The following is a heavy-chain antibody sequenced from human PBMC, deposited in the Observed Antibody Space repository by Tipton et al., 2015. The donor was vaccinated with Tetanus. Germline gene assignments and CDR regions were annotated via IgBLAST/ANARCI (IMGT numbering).Heavy chain of an antibody. CDR2: ISWDGGST. V-gene: IGHV3-43*01. J-gene: IGHJ3*01. Sequence: SLRLSCAASGFTFDDYTMHWVRQAPGKGLEWVSLISWDGGSTYYADSVKGRFTSSRDNSKNSLYLQMNSLRTEDTALYYCTKDITGEPNWGQGTMVTVSS. CDR1: GFTFDDYT. CDR3: TKDITGEPN.